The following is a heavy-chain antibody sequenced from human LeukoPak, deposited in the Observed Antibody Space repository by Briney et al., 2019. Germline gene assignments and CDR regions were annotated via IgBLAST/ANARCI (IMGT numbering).Heavy chain of an antibody. CDR1: GFPFISYW. CDR3: ARDKYYDFWSGYSFDY. V-gene: IGHV3-7*01. CDR2: IKQDGSEK. J-gene: IGHJ4*02. Sequence: PGGSLGLSCEAPGFPFISYWRSWVRQAPGKGRKGGPNIKQDGSEKYYVDSVKGRFTISRDNAKYSLYLQMNSLRAEDTAVYYCARDKYYDFWSGYSFDYWGQGTLVTVSS. D-gene: IGHD3-3*01.